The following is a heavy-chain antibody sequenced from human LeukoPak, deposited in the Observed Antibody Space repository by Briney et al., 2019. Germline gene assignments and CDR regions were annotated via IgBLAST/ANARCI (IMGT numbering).Heavy chain of an antibody. CDR3: TRAYWIGFHFDS. J-gene: IGHJ4*02. CDR2: IYYSGTT. CDR1: GGSISSGDYF. Sequence: SETLSLTCSVSGGSISSGDYFWTWIRQPPGKGLEYIGYIYYSGTTYYNPSLKSRITMSVDMSANQFSLRLTSVSAADTAVYYCTRAYWIGFHFDSWGQGVLVSVSS. V-gene: IGHV4-30-4*01. D-gene: IGHD3-3*01.